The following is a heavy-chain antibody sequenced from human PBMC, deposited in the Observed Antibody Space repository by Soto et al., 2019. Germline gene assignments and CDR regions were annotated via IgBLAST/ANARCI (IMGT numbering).Heavy chain of an antibody. D-gene: IGHD5-12*01. CDR2: IYSGGST. V-gene: IGHV3-53*01. Sequence: PGGSLRLSCAASGFIFNNYMTWVRQPPGKGLEWVSLIYSGGSTYYADSVKGRFTISRDNSKNTLHLQMNSLRAEDTAVYYCARAVYEGNWGLGTLVTVSS. J-gene: IGHJ4*02. CDR3: ARAVYEGN. CDR1: GFIFNNY.